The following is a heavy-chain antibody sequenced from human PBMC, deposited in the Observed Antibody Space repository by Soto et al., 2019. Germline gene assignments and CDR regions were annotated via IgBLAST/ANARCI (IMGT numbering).Heavy chain of an antibody. J-gene: IGHJ4*01. CDR2: IGSGGTI. V-gene: IGHV3-48*03. CDR1: GFTFSTYE. CDR3: ARGGYYWDN. Sequence: GSLLLSCAASGFTFSTYEMTWVRQAPGKGLEWVSYIGSGGTIFYADSVKGRFTISRDNARNSLYLQMNSLRDEDKAVYYCARGGYYWDNWGRGSLVTVYS. D-gene: IGHD3-3*01.